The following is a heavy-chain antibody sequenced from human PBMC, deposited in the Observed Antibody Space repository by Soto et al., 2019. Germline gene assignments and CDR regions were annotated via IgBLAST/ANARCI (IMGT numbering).Heavy chain of an antibody. CDR3: ARQVPPLAYYYYYGMDV. CDR2: IYYSGST. V-gene: IGHV4-39*01. J-gene: IGHJ6*02. D-gene: IGHD3-10*01. CDR1: GGSISSSSYY. Sequence: SETLSLTCTVSGGSISSSSYYWGWIRQPPGKGLEWIGSIYYSGSTYYNPSLKSRVTISVDTSKNQFSLKLSSVTAADTAVYYCARQVPPLAYYYYYGMDVWGQGTTVTVSS.